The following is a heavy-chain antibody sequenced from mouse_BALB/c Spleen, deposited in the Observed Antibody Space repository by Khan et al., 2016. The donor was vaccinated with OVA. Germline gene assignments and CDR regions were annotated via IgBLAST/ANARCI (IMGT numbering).Heavy chain of an antibody. CDR3: ARDAGRY. CDR1: GYTFTEYT. J-gene: IGHJ4*01. CDR2: INPKTGDT. Sequence: EVQLQQSGPELVKPGASVKISCKTSGYTFTEYTLHWVKQSHGKSLEWIGVINPKTGDTSYNQKFKGKATLTVDKSSSTAYMEFRSLTSEDSAVYYCARDAGRYWGQGTSVTVSS. V-gene: IGHV1-18*01.